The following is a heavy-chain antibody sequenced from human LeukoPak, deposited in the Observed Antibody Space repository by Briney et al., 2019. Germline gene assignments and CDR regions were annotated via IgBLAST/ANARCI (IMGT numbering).Heavy chain of an antibody. D-gene: IGHD3-3*01. Sequence: GGSLRLSCAPSEFTFSSYAMSWVRQAPGKGLEWVSTISGSRSSTTYYPDSYYADSVKGRFTISRDNSKNMLYLQMNSLRAEDTAVYYCAKERYDFSSGNLYYFDYWGQGTLVTVSP. V-gene: IGHV3-23*01. CDR2: ISGSRSST. CDR3: AKERYDFSSGNLYYFDY. CDR1: EFTFSSYA. J-gene: IGHJ4*02.